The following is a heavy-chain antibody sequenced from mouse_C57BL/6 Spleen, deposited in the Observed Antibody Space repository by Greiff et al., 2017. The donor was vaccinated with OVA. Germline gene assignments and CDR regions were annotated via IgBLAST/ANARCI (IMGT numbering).Heavy chain of an antibody. D-gene: IGHD2-1*01. V-gene: IGHV1-58*01. CDR1: GYTFTSYG. Sequence: VQLQQSGAELVRPGSSVKMSCKTSGYTFTSYGINWVKQRPGQGLDWIGYIYIGTGSTEYNEKFKGKATLTSDTSSSTAYMQLSSLTSEDSAIECCASDGNYESYFDYWGQGTTLTVSS. CDR2: IYIGTGST. CDR3: ASDGNYESYFDY. J-gene: IGHJ2*01.